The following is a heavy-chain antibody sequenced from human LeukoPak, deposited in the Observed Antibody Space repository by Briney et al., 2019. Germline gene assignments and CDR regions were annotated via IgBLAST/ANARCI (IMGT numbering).Heavy chain of an antibody. CDR3: ARGRYCSSTSCRYNWFDP. CDR1: GYTFTGYY. V-gene: IGHV1-2*02. J-gene: IGHJ5*02. D-gene: IGHD2-2*01. CDR2: INPNSGGT. Sequence: ASVKVSCKASGYTFTGYYMHWVRQAPGQGLEWMGWINPNSGGTNYAQKFQGRVTMTRGTSISTAYMELSRLRSDDTAVYYCARGRYCSSTSCRYNWFDPWGQGTLVTVSS.